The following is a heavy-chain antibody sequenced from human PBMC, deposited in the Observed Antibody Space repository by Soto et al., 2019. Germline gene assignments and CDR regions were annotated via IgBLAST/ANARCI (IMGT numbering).Heavy chain of an antibody. Sequence: GVSLRLSCSASGFTFSSYAMHWVRQAPGKGLEYVSAISSNGGSTYYADSVKGRFTISRDNSKNTLYLQMSSLRAEDTAVYYCVKDRIDIVVVTAASFDPWGQGTLVTVSS. V-gene: IGHV3-64D*08. D-gene: IGHD2-2*01. CDR1: GFTFSSYA. CDR2: ISSNGGST. CDR3: VKDRIDIVVVTAASFDP. J-gene: IGHJ5*02.